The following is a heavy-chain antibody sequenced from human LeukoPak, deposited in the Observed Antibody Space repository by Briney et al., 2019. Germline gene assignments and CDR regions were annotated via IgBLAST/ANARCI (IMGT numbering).Heavy chain of an antibody. J-gene: IGHJ6*03. D-gene: IGHD2-8*01. CDR3: ARVLYPYYYYMDV. V-gene: IGHV3-30*01. CDR2: ISYDGSNK. Sequence: GGSLRLSCAASGFTFSSYAMHWVRQAPGKGLEWVAVISYDGSNKYYADSVKGRFTISRDNSKNTLYLQMNSLRAEDTAVYYCARVLYPYYYYMDVWGKGTTVTVSS. CDR1: GFTFSSYA.